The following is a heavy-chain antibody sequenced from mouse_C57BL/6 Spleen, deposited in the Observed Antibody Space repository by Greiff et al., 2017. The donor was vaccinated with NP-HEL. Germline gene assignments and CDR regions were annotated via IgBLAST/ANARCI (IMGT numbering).Heavy chain of an antibody. D-gene: IGHD1-1*01. CDR1: GYTFTSYW. CDR2: IYPGSGST. CDR3: ARKGVVAKDAMDY. V-gene: IGHV1-55*01. J-gene: IGHJ4*01. Sequence: VQLQQPGAELVKPGASVTMSCKASGYTFTSYWITWVKQRPGQGLEWIGDIYPGSGSTNYNEKFKGKSTLTVDTSSSTAYMQLSSLTSEDSAVYYCARKGVVAKDAMDYWGQGTSVTVAS.